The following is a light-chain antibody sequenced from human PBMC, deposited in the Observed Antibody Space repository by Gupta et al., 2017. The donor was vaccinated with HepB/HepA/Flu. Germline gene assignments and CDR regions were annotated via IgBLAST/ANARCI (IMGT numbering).Light chain of an antibody. Sequence: DIPLTQSPSTLSASVVDRVTITCRASQSIGGSLAWYQQKPGKAPKFLIYKAASLESGVPSRCSGGGGGKXFSTIIXRLQHDDGANYYCQQYTIYHFTFGXGTKLEIK. V-gene: IGKV1-5*03. CDR3: QQYTIYHFT. CDR2: KAA. CDR1: QSIGGS. J-gene: IGKJ2*01.